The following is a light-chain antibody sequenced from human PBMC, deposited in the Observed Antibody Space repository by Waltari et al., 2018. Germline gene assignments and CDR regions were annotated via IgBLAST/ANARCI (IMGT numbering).Light chain of an antibody. CDR1: QSLGNF. CDR3: QQRTNWMYT. J-gene: IGKJ2*01. V-gene: IGKV3-11*01. Sequence: EFVLTQSPATLCLSQGERATLSFRASQSLGNFVAWYQQNLGQAPRLLIYEASNRATGIPARFSGSGSGTDFTLTISSLEPEDFAVYYCQQRTNWMYTFGQGTKLDIK. CDR2: EAS.